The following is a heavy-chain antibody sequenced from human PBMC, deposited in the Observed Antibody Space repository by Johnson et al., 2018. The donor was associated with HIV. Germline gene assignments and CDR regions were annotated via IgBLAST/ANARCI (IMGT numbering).Heavy chain of an antibody. J-gene: IGHJ3*01. CDR1: GFTFDDYA. CDR2: IKQDGSEK. CDR3: ATDLNGNRGAFDV. V-gene: IGHV3-7*03. D-gene: IGHD3-16*02. Sequence: VQLVESGGGLVQPGRSLRLSCAASGFTFDDYAMHWVRQAPGKGLEWVANIKQDGSEKYYVDSVKGRFTISRDNSKNTLYLQMNSLNIEDTAVYYCATDLNGNRGAFDVWGQGTMVTVSS.